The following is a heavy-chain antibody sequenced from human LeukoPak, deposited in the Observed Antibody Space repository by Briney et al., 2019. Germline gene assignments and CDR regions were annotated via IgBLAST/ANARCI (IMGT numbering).Heavy chain of an antibody. CDR1: GYSISSGYY. Sequence: TTSETLSLTCAVSGYSISSGYYWGWIRQPPGKGLEWIGSIYHSGSTYYNPSLKSRVTISVDTSKNQLSLKLSSVTAADTAVYYCAGRKGFLEWLLPTYYFDYWGQGTLVTVSS. CDR3: AGRKGFLEWLLPTYYFDY. CDR2: IYHSGST. D-gene: IGHD3-3*01. J-gene: IGHJ4*02. V-gene: IGHV4-38-2*01.